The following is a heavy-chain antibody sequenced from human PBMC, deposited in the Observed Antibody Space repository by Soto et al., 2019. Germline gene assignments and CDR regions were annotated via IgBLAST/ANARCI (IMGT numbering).Heavy chain of an antibody. CDR2: IIPISGTA. D-gene: IGHD2-2*01. CDR1: GGTFSSYA. Sequence: QVQLVQSGAEVKKPGSSVKVSCKASGGTFSSYAISWVRQASGQGLEWMGGIIPISGTANYAQKFQGGVTITADDSTSTAYMELSSLRSEDTAVYYCARSQGSSTSLEIYYYYYYGMDVWGQGTTVTVSS. V-gene: IGHV1-69*01. J-gene: IGHJ6*02. CDR3: ARSQGSSTSLEIYYYYYYGMDV.